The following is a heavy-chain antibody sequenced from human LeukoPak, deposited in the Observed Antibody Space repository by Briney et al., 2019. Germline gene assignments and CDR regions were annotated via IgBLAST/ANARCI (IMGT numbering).Heavy chain of an antibody. D-gene: IGHD6-6*01. CDR2: INPNSGGT. Sequence: GASVKVSCKASGYTFTGYYMHWVRQAPGQGLEWMGWINPNSGGTNYAQIFQGRVTMTRDTSISTAYMELSRLRSDDTAVYYCARVYSSSSPLEYWGQGTLVTVSS. V-gene: IGHV1-2*02. CDR1: GYTFTGYY. J-gene: IGHJ4*02. CDR3: ARVYSSSSPLEY.